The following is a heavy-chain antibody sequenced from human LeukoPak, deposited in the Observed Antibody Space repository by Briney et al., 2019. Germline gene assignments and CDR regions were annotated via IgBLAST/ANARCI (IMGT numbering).Heavy chain of an antibody. CDR3: ARTYDSSGYQRDLDY. Sequence: PGGSLRLSCAASGFTFSSYWMSRVRQAPGKGLEWVANIKQDGSEKYYVDSVKGRFTISRDNAKNSLYLQMNSLRAEDTAVYYCARTYDSSGYQRDLDYWGQGTLVTVSS. J-gene: IGHJ4*02. CDR1: GFTFSSYW. D-gene: IGHD3-22*01. CDR2: IKQDGSEK. V-gene: IGHV3-7*01.